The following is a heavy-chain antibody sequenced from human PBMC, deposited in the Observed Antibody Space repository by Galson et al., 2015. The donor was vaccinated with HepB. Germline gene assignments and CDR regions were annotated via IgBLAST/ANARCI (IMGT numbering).Heavy chain of an antibody. Sequence: SLRLSCAASGFTFSSYAMSWVRQAPGKGLEWVSYISSSSSTIYYADSVKGRFTISRDSAKNSLYLQMNSPRAEDTAVYYCAREEPYGARYYYYYGMDVWGQGTTVTVSS. V-gene: IGHV3-48*04. CDR3: AREEPYGARYYYYYGMDV. CDR1: GFTFSSYA. J-gene: IGHJ6*02. CDR2: ISSSSSTI. D-gene: IGHD4-17*01.